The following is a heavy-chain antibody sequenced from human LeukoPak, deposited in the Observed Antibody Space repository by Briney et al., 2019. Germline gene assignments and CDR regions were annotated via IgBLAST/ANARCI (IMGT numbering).Heavy chain of an antibody. J-gene: IGHJ4*02. CDR1: GVSTTNGIYY. Sequence: PSETLSPTCIVSGVSTTNGIYYWAWIRQSPGKGLEWIGSVHNVGSTYYNLSLRSRVTMSIDTSKNQFSLRLNSVTAADTAVYYCARHAEYNSGWHFYLDHWGQGILVTVSS. CDR2: VHNVGST. CDR3: ARHAEYNSGWHFYLDH. D-gene: IGHD6-19*01. V-gene: IGHV4-39*01.